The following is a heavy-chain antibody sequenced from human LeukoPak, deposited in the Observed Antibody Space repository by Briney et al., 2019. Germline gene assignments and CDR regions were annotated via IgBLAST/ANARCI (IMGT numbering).Heavy chain of an antibody. CDR1: GFTFSSYA. CDR3: AKASGESYCTNGVCYTDYFDY. Sequence: GGSLRLSCTASGFTFSSYAMHWVRQAPGKGLEWVAVISGSGGSTYYADSVKGRFTISRDNSKNTLYLQMNSLRAEDTAVYYCAKASGESYCTNGVCYTDYFDYWGQGTLVTVSS. D-gene: IGHD2-8*01. J-gene: IGHJ4*02. V-gene: IGHV3-23*01. CDR2: ISGSGGST.